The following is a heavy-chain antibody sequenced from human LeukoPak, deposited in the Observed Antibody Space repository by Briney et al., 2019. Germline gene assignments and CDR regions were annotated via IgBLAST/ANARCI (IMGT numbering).Heavy chain of an antibody. Sequence: PGGSLRLSCVASGLTFSGYTMNWVRQAPGKGLQWVSSISTSGRYIYYADSLKGRFTISRDNGKNSLYLQMNSLSAEDTALYYCARRIDGYNTNYFDYWGQGTLVTVSS. CDR3: ARRIDGYNTNYFDY. J-gene: IGHJ4*02. D-gene: IGHD5-24*01. CDR1: GLTFSGYT. CDR2: ISTSGRYI. V-gene: IGHV3-21*01.